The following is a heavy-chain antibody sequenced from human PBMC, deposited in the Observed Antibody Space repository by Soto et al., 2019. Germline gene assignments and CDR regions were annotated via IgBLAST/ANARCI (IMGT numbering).Heavy chain of an antibody. CDR2: ISGSGGST. V-gene: IGHV3-23*01. D-gene: IGHD3-10*01. J-gene: IGHJ4*02. CDR1: GFSFSDYA. CDR3: ARVLLWFGNLPQRGANFDS. Sequence: GASLRLSGAASGFSFSDYAMTWVRQAPGKGLDWVSAISGSGGSTYYADSMKGRFTISRDNSKNTLYLQMNSLRAEDTAVYYCARVLLWFGNLPQRGANFDSWGQGTLVTVSS.